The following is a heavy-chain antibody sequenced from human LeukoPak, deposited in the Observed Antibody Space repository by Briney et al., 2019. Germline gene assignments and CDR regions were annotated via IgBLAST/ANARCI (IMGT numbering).Heavy chain of an antibody. CDR1: GYTFTGYY. CDR2: INPNSGGT. D-gene: IGHD3-10*01. Sequence: GASVKVSCKASGYTFTGYYMHWVRQPPGQGLEWMGWINPNSGGTNYAQKFQGWVTMTRDTSISTAYMELSRLRSDDTAVYYCARAPETYYYGSGSAPSPYGMDVWGKGTTVTVSS. J-gene: IGHJ6*04. V-gene: IGHV1-2*04. CDR3: ARAPETYYYGSGSAPSPYGMDV.